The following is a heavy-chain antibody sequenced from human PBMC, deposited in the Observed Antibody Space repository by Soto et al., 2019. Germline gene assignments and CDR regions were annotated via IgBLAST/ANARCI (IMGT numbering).Heavy chain of an antibody. J-gene: IGHJ4*02. CDR2: INSDESIT. V-gene: IGHV3-74*03. CDR1: GFTFSSYW. Sequence: PGGSLRLSCAASGFTFSSYWMHWVRQAPGKGLVWVSHINSDESITKYADSVKGRFTVSRHNARNTLYLQMNSLRVDDTAVYYCVRATSTDTDYWGQGTLVTVSS. CDR3: VRATSTDTDY.